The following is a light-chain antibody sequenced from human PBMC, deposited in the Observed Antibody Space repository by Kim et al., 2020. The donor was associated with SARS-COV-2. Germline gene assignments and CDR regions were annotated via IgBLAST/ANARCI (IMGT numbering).Light chain of an antibody. J-gene: IGLJ3*02. CDR1: NIGSKS. Sequence: APGKTARITCGGNNIGSKSVHWYQQKPGQAPVLVIYYDSDRPSGIPERFSGSNSGNTATLTIIRVEAGDEADYYCQVWDSSSDHWVFGGGTQLTVL. CDR3: QVWDSSSDHWV. V-gene: IGLV3-21*04. CDR2: YDS.